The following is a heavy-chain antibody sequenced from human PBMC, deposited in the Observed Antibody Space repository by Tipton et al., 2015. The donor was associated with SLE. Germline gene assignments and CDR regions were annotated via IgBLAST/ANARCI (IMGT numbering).Heavy chain of an antibody. CDR1: GASISSGGYY. CDR3: ARGSSYYGLGGDY. V-gene: IGHV4-31*03. J-gene: IGHJ4*02. D-gene: IGHD3-10*01. Sequence: TLSLTCTVSGASISSGGYYWSWIRQLPGKGLEWIGYIYYSGSTYYNPSLKSRVTISVDTSKNQFSLKLRSVTAADTAVYYCARGSSYYGLGGDYWGQGTLVTVSS. CDR2: IYYSGST.